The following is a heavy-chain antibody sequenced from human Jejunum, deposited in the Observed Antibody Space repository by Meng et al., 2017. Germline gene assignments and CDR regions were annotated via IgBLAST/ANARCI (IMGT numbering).Heavy chain of an antibody. CDR2: ISPGSSIT. V-gene: IGHV3-74*01. CDR3: ARDLYRAYDY. CDR1: ELTFPNSW. Sequence: VLLGESGGGLGQPGGSLKLSCAASELTFPNSWMHWVHQVPGKGLVWVSEISPGSSITVYADSVKGRFTISRDNAKNTLYLQMNSLGAGDTAMYYCARDLYRAYDYWGQGTLVTVSS. J-gene: IGHJ4*02. D-gene: IGHD3-16*02.